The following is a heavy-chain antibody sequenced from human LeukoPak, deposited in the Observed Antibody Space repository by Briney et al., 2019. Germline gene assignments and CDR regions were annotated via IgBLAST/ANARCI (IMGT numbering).Heavy chain of an antibody. J-gene: IGHJ4*02. Sequence: GGSLRLSCAASGFTFSSYWMSWVRQAPGKGLEWVSGISWNSGSIGYADSVKGRFTISRDNAKNSLYLQMNSLRAEDTALYYCAKDKGGVRGDYYFDYWGQGTLVTVSS. CDR3: AKDKGGVRGDYYFDY. CDR1: GFTFSSYW. V-gene: IGHV3-9*01. D-gene: IGHD3-10*01. CDR2: ISWNSGSI.